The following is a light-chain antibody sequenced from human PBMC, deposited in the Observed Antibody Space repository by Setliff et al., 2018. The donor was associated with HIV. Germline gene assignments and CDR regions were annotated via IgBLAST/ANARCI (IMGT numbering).Light chain of an antibody. V-gene: IGLV2-14*01. CDR1: TRDVGGYNF. J-gene: IGLJ1*01. Sequence: QSVLTQPASVSGSPGQSITISCTGTTRDVGGYNFVSWYQQHPGKAPKLVLYEVTNRPPGVSHRFSGSKSGNTASLTIPGLQAEDEADYYCSSYAVTNTLPFGTGTKVTVL. CDR2: EVT. CDR3: SSYAVTNTLP.